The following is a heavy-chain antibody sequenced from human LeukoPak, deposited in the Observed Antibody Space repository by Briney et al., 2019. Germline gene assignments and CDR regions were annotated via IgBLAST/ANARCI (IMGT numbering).Heavy chain of an antibody. CDR2: INRESSVK. D-gene: IGHD1-14*01. V-gene: IGHV3-7*01. CDR1: GFNFTAFW. J-gene: IGHJ4*02. Sequence: PGGSLRLSCAASGFNFTAFWMSWVRQTPEKGLEFVANINRESSVKNYVDSVKGRFTISRDNAKKSLFLELNSLRADDTAVFYCARDPGSSAFDLWGQGSLVTVST. CDR3: ARDPGSSAFDL.